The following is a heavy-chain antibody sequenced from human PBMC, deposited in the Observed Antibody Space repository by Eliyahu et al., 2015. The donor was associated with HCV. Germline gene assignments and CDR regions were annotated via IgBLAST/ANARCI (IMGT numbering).Heavy chain of an antibody. Sequence: EVQLLESGGGLVQPGGSLRXSCXASGFTFXHYAMXWVRQAPGKGLXWLSAISPSGDSTYYADSVKGRFTISRDNSKNTLYLQMNSLRAEDTAVYYCRPRPFDSWGQGTLVTVSS. CDR3: RPRPFDS. J-gene: IGHJ4*02. CDR1: GFTFXHYA. CDR2: ISPSGDST. D-gene: IGHD1-1*01. V-gene: IGHV3-23*01.